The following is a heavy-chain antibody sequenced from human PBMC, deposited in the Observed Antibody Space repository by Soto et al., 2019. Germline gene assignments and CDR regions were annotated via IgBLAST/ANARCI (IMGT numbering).Heavy chain of an antibody. CDR3: ARGQEGVVAAH. J-gene: IGHJ4*02. CDR2: VKDGGHT. Sequence: QVQLQQWGAGLLKPSETLSLNCAVTGGSLSGYYWSWIRQPPGKGLEWIGEVKDGGHTNYSPSLRGRVTLSSHASNNQFSRRLNSVTAADTGVYYCARGQEGVVAAHWDQGSLVTVSS. V-gene: IGHV4-34*01. D-gene: IGHD6-19*01. CDR1: GGSLSGYY.